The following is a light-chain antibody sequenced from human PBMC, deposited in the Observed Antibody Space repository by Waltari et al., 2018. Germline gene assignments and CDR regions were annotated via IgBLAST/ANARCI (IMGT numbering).Light chain of an antibody. CDR3: MQALQTPLT. J-gene: IGKJ4*01. CDR1: QSLLHSNGNTY. Sequence: DIVMPKTPLSLPVTPGEPASISCRSSQSLLHSNGNTYLYWYLQKPGQPPRLLIYRVSNRFSGVPDRFSGSGSGTDFTLKISRVEAEDVGVYYCMQALQTPLTFGGGTKVEIK. CDR2: RVS. V-gene: IGKV2-29*02.